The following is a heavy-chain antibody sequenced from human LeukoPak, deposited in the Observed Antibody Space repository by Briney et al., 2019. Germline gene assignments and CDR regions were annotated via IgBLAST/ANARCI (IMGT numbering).Heavy chain of an antibody. D-gene: IGHD2-2*01. CDR3: ARQKCTSTSCLTKNAFDI. J-gene: IGHJ3*02. CDR2: IYTSGST. V-gene: IGHV4-4*09. Sequence: SETLSLTCTVSGSISSHYWSWIRQPPGKGLEWIGYIYTSGSTNYNPSLKSRVTISVDTSKNQFSLDLSSVTAADTAVYYCARQKCTSTSCLTKNAFDIWGQGTMVTVSS. CDR1: GSISSHY.